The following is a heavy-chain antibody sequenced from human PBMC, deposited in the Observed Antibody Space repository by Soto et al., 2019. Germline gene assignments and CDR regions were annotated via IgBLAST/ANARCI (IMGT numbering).Heavy chain of an antibody. J-gene: IGHJ4*02. CDR1: RFTFSNYG. D-gene: IGHD3-22*01. CDR3: ARELYYYDSSGYYPLEN. V-gene: IGHV3-30*03. CDR2: ISDDGTKK. Sequence: QVQLVESGGGVVQPGKSLRLSCAASRFTFSNYGMHWVRQAPGKGLEWVALISDDGTKKYYADSVKGRFTISRDNSKNTLYLQMTSLRAEDTAVYFCARELYYYDSSGYYPLENWGQGTLVTV.